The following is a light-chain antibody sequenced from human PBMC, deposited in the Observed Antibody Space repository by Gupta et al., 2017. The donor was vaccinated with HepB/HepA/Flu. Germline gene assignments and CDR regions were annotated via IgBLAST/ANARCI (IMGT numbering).Light chain of an antibody. V-gene: IGKV3-20*01. CDR1: QTVTNNY. CDR2: DAS. Sequence: EIVLTQSPGTLSLSPGERATLSCRASQTVTNNYLAWYQQRPGQTPRLLIYDASTRATALPDRFSASGSGTDFTLTISSLEPEDFAVYYCQNYGTSPRKFGQGTKLEIK. J-gene: IGKJ2*01. CDR3: QNYGTSPRK.